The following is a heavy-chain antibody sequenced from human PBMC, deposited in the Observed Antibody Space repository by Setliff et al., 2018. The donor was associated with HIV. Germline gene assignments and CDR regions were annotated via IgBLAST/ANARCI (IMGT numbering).Heavy chain of an antibody. CDR1: GYSISSGYY. J-gene: IGHJ4*02. CDR3: ARWPPHRSSDYDQEYYFDY. CDR2: IYNSGST. Sequence: SETLSLTCTVSGYSISSGYYWGWIRQPPGKGLEWVGSIYNSGSTYYSPSLKSRVTISVDTSKNQFSLKLSSVTAADTAVYYCARWPPHRSSDYDQEYYFDYWGQGTLVTVS. V-gene: IGHV4-38-2*02. D-gene: IGHD3-22*01.